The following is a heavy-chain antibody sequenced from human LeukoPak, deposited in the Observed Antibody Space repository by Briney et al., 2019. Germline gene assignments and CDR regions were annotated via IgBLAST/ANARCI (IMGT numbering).Heavy chain of an antibody. D-gene: IGHD3-16*01. J-gene: IGHJ3*02. CDR3: ARNLGAPVPEAFDI. CDR1: GSSISSYY. V-gene: IGHV4-59*01. Sequence: PSETLSLTCTVSGSSISSYYWSWVRQPPGKGLGWIGYIYYSGSTNYNPSFKSRVTISVDTSKNKSSLRLSSVTAEDTAVYYCARNLGAPVPEAFDIWGQGTMVTVSS. CDR2: IYYSGST.